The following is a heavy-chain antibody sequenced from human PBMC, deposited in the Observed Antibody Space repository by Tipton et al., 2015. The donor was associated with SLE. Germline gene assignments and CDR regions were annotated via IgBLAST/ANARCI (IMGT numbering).Heavy chain of an antibody. J-gene: IGHJ4*02. Sequence: LRLSCTVSGGSISSHYWSWIRQPPGKGLEWIGYIYYSGSTYYNPSLKSRVTISVDTSKNQFSLKLSSVTAADTAVYYCARLNFIAVAVGSSDWGQGTLVTVSS. CDR1: GGSISSHY. CDR2: IYYSGST. CDR3: ARLNFIAVAVGSSD. V-gene: IGHV4-59*08. D-gene: IGHD6-19*01.